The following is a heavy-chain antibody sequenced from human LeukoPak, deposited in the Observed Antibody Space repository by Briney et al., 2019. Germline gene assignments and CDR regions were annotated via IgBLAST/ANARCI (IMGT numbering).Heavy chain of an antibody. D-gene: IGHD3-10*01. CDR1: GYSFTNYW. J-gene: IGHJ4*02. CDR2: IYPGGSDT. Sequence: GESLKISCKGSGYSFTNYWIAWVRQMPGKGLEWMGIIYPGGSDTRYGPSFQGQVTISADKSITTAYLQWSSLRTSDTAMYYCARRDGSGRPLDYWGQGTLVTVSS. V-gene: IGHV5-51*01. CDR3: ARRDGSGRPLDY.